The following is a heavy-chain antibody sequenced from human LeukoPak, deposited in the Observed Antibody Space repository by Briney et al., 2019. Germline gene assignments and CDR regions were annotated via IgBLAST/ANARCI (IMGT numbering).Heavy chain of an antibody. CDR1: VFTFNDYA. Sequence: PGGSLRLSCAASVFTFNDYAMHWVRQAPGKGLAGVSGIGWNSVARGYADSVRGRFTISRDNAKNSLYLQMNSLRPEDTALYYCTKRARKGIGAAGDGYDVWGEGTMVTVSS. D-gene: IGHD6-13*01. CDR2: IGWNSVAR. V-gene: IGHV3-9*01. J-gene: IGHJ3*01. CDR3: TKRARKGIGAAGDGYDV.